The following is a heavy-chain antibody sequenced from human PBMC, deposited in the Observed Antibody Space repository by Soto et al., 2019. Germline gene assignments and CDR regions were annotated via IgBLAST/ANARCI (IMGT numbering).Heavy chain of an antibody. D-gene: IGHD2-8*01. CDR2: ISAYNGNT. CDR3: ARNVRRVLYAIEHELDY. Sequence: QVQLVQSGAEVKKPGASVKVSCKASGYTFTSYGISWVRQAPGQGLEWMGWISAYNGNTNYAQKLQGGVTMTTDTSTSTAYMELRSLRSDDTAVYYCARNVRRVLYAIEHELDYWGQGTLVTVSS. J-gene: IGHJ4*02. V-gene: IGHV1-18*01. CDR1: GYTFTSYG.